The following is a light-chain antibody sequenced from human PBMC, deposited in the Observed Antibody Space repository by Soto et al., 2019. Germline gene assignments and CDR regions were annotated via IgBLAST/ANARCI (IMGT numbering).Light chain of an antibody. V-gene: IGKV3-15*01. CDR2: YAS. CDR1: ESVHSN. J-gene: IGKJ3*01. Sequence: EMVMTQSPATLSVSPGERVTLSCRASESVHSNLAWYQQKPGQGPSLLIYYASTRVPGVTDRFSGSGSGTEFTLTISSLQSEDFGVDYCQHYSNWPPTFGPGTKVEIK. CDR3: QHYSNWPPT.